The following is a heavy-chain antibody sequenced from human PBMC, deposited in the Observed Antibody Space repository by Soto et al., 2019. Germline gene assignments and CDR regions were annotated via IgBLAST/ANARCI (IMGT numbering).Heavy chain of an antibody. CDR3: ARDLSCSSTSCYTPNYYGMDV. J-gene: IGHJ6*02. V-gene: IGHV1-18*04. CDR1: GYTFTSYG. CDR2: ISAYNGNT. Sequence: QVQLVQSGAEVKKPGASVKVSCKASGYTFTSYGISWVRQAPGQGLEWMGWISAYNGNTNYAQKLQGRVTMTTDTSTSTAYMELRSLRSDDTAVYYCARDLSCSSTSCYTPNYYGMDVWGQGTTVTVSS. D-gene: IGHD2-2*02.